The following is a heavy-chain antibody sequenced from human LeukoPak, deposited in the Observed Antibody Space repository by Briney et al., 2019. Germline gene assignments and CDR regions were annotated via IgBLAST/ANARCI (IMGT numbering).Heavy chain of an antibody. V-gene: IGHV3-9*01. D-gene: IGHD4-23*01. CDR2: ISWNSGSI. CDR1: GFTFDDYA. Sequence: GGSLRLSCAASGFTFDDYAMHWVRQTPGKGLEWVSGISWNSGSIDYADSVKGRFTISRDNAKNSLYLQMNSLRAEDTAFYYCARGRPHGNDYWGQGTLVTVSS. J-gene: IGHJ4*02. CDR3: ARGRPHGNDY.